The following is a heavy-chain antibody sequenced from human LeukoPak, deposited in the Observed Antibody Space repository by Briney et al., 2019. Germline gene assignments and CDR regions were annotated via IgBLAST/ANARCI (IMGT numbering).Heavy chain of an antibody. Sequence: PGGSLKLSCAAFGFTFSGSAMHWVRQASGKGLEWVGRIRSKANSYATAYAASVKGRFTISRDDSKNTAYLQMNSLKTEDTAVYYCTRPDGYNPFDYWGQGTLVTVSP. D-gene: IGHD5-24*01. CDR2: IRSKANSYAT. CDR1: GFTFSGSA. CDR3: TRPDGYNPFDY. J-gene: IGHJ4*02. V-gene: IGHV3-73*01.